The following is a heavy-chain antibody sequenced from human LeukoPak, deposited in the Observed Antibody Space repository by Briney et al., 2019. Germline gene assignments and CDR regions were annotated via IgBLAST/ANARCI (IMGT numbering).Heavy chain of an antibody. CDR1: GYTLTELS. D-gene: IGHD2-2*01. J-gene: IGHJ4*02. CDR2: FDPEDGET. Sequence: GASVKVSCKVSGYTLTELSMHWVRQAPGKGLEWMGGFDPEDGETIYAQKFQGRVTMTEDTSTDTAYMELSSLGSEDTAVYYCATDLFRLGYCSSTSCYGGYWGQGTLVTVSS. V-gene: IGHV1-24*01. CDR3: ATDLFRLGYCSSTSCYGGY.